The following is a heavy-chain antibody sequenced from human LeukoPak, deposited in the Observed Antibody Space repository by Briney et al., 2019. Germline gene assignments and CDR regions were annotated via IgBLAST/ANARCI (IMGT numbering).Heavy chain of an antibody. D-gene: IGHD3-10*01. CDR1: GGSISSYY. V-gene: IGHV4-59*08. Sequence: SETLSLTYTVSGGSISSYYWSWIRQPPGKGLEWIGYIYYSGSTNYNPSLKSRVTISVDTSKNQFSLKLSSVTAADTAVYYCARHGSITMAPRWDYWGQGTLVTVSS. J-gene: IGHJ4*02. CDR2: IYYSGST. CDR3: ARHGSITMAPRWDY.